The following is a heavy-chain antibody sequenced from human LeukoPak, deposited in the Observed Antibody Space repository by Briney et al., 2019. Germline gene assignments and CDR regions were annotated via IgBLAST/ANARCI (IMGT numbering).Heavy chain of an antibody. V-gene: IGHV3-33*01. J-gene: IGHJ4*02. CDR3: ARGVGYSSSWYGSEDFCLDY. D-gene: IGHD6-13*01. Sequence: GGSLRLSCAASGFTFSSYGMHWVRQAPGKGLEWVAVIWYDGSNKYYADSVKGRFTISRDNSKNTLYLQMNSLRAEDTAVYYCARGVGYSSSWYGSEDFCLDYWGQGTLVTVSS. CDR1: GFTFSSYG. CDR2: IWYDGSNK.